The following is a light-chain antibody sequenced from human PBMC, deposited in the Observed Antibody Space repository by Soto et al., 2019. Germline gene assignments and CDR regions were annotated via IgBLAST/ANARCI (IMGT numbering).Light chain of an antibody. CDR1: QGISSY. V-gene: IGKV1-9*01. CDR2: AAS. CDR3: QQRNRYHWT. Sequence: DIQLTQSPSFLSASVGDRVTITCRASQGISSYLAWYQQKPGKAPKLLIYAASTLQSGVPSRFSGSGSGTEFTLTISSLQPEDFATYYCQQRNRYHWTLCPGTKVDIK. J-gene: IGKJ1*01.